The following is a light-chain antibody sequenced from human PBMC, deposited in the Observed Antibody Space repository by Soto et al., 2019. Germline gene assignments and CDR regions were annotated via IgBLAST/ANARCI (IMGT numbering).Light chain of an antibody. CDR2: GAS. V-gene: IGKV3-20*01. CDR1: QSVSSSY. CDR3: QQYGSSPLYT. Sequence: EMVLTQSPGTLSLSPGERATLSGRASQSVSSSYLAWYQQKPGQAPRLLIYGASSRATGIPDRFSGSGSGTDFTLTISRLETEDFAVYYCQQYGSSPLYTFGQGTKLEIK. J-gene: IGKJ2*01.